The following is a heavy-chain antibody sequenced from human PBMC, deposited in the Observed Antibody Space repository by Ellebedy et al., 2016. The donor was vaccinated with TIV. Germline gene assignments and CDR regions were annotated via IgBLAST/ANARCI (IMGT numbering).Heavy chain of an antibody. Sequence: GESLKISCAASGFTFSGYAMSWVRPAPGKRLEWVSVIYSGGSTYYADSVKGRFTISRDNSKNTLYLQMNSLRAEDTAVYYCAKGRGGGSDSSAPRYYFDYWGLGTLVTVSS. CDR3: AKGRGGGSDSSAPRYYFDY. V-gene: IGHV3-23*03. CDR1: GFTFSGYA. CDR2: IYSGGST. D-gene: IGHD3-22*01. J-gene: IGHJ4*02.